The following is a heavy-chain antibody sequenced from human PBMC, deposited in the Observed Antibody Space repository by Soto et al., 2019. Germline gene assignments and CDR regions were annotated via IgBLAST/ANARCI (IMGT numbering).Heavy chain of an antibody. CDR3: ATESPRALMITFGGVMAN. Sequence: ASVKVSGKVSGYTLTELSMHWVRQAPGKGLEWMGGFDPEDGETIYAQKFQGRVTMTEDTSTDTAYMELSSLRSEDTAVYYCATESPRALMITFGGVMANWGHGTQFTVSS. J-gene: IGHJ4*01. D-gene: IGHD3-16*01. CDR2: FDPEDGET. CDR1: GYTLTELS. V-gene: IGHV1-24*01.